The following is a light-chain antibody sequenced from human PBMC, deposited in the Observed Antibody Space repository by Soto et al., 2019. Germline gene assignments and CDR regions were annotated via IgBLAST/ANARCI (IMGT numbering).Light chain of an antibody. CDR1: QSVGSD. CDR2: STS. Sequence: EIVMTQSPAALSVSPGERVTISCRASQSVGSDLAWYQQKPGKAPRLVIYSTSTRDTGIPPRFSGSGSGTEFTLTISSLQSEDFAVYYCQQYGSSRWAFGQGTMV. V-gene: IGKV3-15*01. CDR3: QQYGSSRWA. J-gene: IGKJ1*01.